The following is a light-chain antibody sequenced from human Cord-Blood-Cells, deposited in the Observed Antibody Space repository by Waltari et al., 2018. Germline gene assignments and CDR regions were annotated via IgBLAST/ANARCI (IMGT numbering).Light chain of an antibody. CDR1: QSVLYSSNNKNY. CDR3: QQYYSTPYT. CDR2: WAS. V-gene: IGKV4-1*01. Sequence: DIVMTQSPDSLAVSLGERVTINCKSSQSVLYSSNNKNYLAWYQQKPGQPPKLLIYWASTRESGVPDRFSGSGSGTDFTLTSSSLQAEDVAVYYCQQYYSTPYTFGQGTKLEIK. J-gene: IGKJ2*01.